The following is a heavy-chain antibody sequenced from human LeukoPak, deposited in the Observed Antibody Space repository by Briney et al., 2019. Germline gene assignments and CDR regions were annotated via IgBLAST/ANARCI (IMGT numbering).Heavy chain of an antibody. CDR2: I. CDR3: AKSSGRYSYDARFDAFDI. J-gene: IGHJ3*02. V-gene: IGHV3-23*01. Sequence: PGGSLRLSCAASGFTFSSYEMNWVRQAPGKGLEWVSSIDSVKGRFTISRDNSKNTLYLQMNSLRAEDTAVYYCAKSSGRYSYDARFDAFDIWGQGTMVTVSS. D-gene: IGHD5-18*01. CDR1: GFTFSSYE.